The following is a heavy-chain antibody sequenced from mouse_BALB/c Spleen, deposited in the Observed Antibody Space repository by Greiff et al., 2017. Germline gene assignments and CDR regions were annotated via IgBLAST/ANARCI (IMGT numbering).Heavy chain of an antibody. V-gene: IGHV5-9-4*01. CDR2: ISSGGSYT. D-gene: IGHD2-2*01. CDR3: AREDYGYDRRFAY. CDR1: GFTFSSYA. J-gene: IGHJ3*01. Sequence: EVKLMESGGGLVKPGGSLKLSCAASGFTFSSYAMSWVRQSPEKRLEWVAEISSGGSYTYYPDTVTGRFTISRDNAKNTLYLEMSSLRSEDTAMYYCAREDYGYDRRFAYWGQGTLVTVSA.